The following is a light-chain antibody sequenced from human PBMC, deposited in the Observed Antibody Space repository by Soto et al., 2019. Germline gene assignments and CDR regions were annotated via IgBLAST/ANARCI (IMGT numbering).Light chain of an antibody. J-gene: IGKJ1*01. CDR3: QEYRNNYGT. CDR1: QRIDTW. V-gene: IGKV1-5*03. CDR2: KAS. Sequence: IQMTQSPATLAASVGDRVSITCRASQRIDTWLAWYQQKPGKAPNLLIDKASRLQSGVPSRFSGSGSGTEFTLTISSLQPEDFATYYCQEYRNNYGTFGQGTKVDIK.